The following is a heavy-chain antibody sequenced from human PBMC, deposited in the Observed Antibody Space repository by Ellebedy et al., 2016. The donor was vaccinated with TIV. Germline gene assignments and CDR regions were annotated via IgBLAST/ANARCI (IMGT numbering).Heavy chain of an antibody. CDR3: ARESTVTRYYYYAMDV. CDR2: ISAYNGNT. Sequence: GESLKISCAASGYTFTSYGISWVRQAPGQGLEWMGWISAYNGNTNYAQKLQGRVTMTTDTSTSTAYMELRSLRSDDTAVYYCARESTVTRYYYYAMDVWGQGTTVTVSS. D-gene: IGHD4-17*01. V-gene: IGHV1-18*01. CDR1: GYTFTSYG. J-gene: IGHJ6*02.